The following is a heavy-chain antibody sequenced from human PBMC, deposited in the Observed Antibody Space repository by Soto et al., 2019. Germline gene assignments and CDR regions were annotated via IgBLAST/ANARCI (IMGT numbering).Heavy chain of an antibody. CDR2: ILHDGDKK. D-gene: IGHD2-15*01. J-gene: IGHJ5*02. CDR3: VRTRCSATSCEGRDGLVP. Sequence: QMQQVESGGGVVQPGGSLRLSCAASGLTFSKYAMHWVRQAPGKGLVWVAAILHDGDKKRYADSVEGRFTIPRDNSMDALSPQMSGLRAEDSAVYYCVRTRCSATSCEGRDGLVPWGQGNLVTVSS. CDR1: GLTFSKYA. V-gene: IGHV3-30*03.